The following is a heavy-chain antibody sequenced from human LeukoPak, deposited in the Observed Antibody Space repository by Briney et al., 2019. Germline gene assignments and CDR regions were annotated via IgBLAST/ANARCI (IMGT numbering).Heavy chain of an antibody. V-gene: IGHV3-23*01. Sequence: GGSLRLSCAASGFTFSSYAMSWVRQAPGKGLKWVSTINDNGAGTYYADSVKGRFTISRDNSQNTLYLQMNSLKPEDTAVYYCARDLSGGGLDYWGQGTLVTVSS. CDR3: ARDLSGGGLDY. D-gene: IGHD3-10*01. CDR1: GFTFSSYA. CDR2: INDNGAGT. J-gene: IGHJ4*02.